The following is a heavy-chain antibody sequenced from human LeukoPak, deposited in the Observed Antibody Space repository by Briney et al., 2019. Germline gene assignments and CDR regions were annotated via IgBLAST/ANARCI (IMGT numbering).Heavy chain of an antibody. Sequence: SETLSLTCAVYGGSFSGYYWSWLRQPPGKGLEWIGEINHSGSTNYNPSLKSRVTISVDTSKDQFSLKLSSVTAADTAVYYCARAGYSYGYPYYFDYWGQGTLVTVSS. D-gene: IGHD5-18*01. CDR2: INHSGST. CDR3: ARAGYSYGYPYYFDY. J-gene: IGHJ4*02. CDR1: GGSFSGYY. V-gene: IGHV4-34*01.